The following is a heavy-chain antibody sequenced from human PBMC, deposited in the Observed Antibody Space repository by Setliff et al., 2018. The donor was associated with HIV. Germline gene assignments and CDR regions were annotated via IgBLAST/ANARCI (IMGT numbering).Heavy chain of an antibody. D-gene: IGHD3-10*01. V-gene: IGHV4-4*07. CDR1: GGSISYYH. Sequence: PSETLSLTCSVSGGSISYYHWSWIRQPAGKGLEWIGRIYTSGNTSYNPSLKSRVTMSVDTSKNQFSLKVTSVTAADTAVYYCAGDKGPTNYWYFDLWGRGTLVTVSS. CDR3: AGDKGPTNYWYFDL. CDR2: IYTSGNT. J-gene: IGHJ2*01.